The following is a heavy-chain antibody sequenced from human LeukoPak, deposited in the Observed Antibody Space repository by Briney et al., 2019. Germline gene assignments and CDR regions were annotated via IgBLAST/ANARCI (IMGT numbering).Heavy chain of an antibody. D-gene: IGHD3-10*01. V-gene: IGHV3-48*01. Sequence: GGSLRLSCAASGFTFSSYSMNWVRQAPGKGLEWVSYISSSSSTIYYADSVKGRFTISRDNSKNTLYLQMNSLRAEDTAVYYCAKYDTMVREGGYAFDIWGQGTMVTVSS. CDR3: AKYDTMVREGGYAFDI. CDR2: ISSSSSTI. CDR1: GFTFSSYS. J-gene: IGHJ3*02.